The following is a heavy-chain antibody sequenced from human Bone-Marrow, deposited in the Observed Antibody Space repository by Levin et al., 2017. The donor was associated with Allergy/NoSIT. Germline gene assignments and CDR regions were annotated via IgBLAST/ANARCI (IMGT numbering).Heavy chain of an antibody. Sequence: SETLSLTCSVSGGSIGSSSYYWGWIRQPPGTGLEWIGSIFDLGSTYYNPSLKSRVTISMDMSKNQFSLKLSSVTAADTAIYYCARDLGDYYFDSWGQGTLVTVSS. CDR1: GGSIGSSSYY. CDR3: ARDLGDYYFDS. V-gene: IGHV4-39*07. D-gene: IGHD3-16*01. CDR2: IFDLGST. J-gene: IGHJ4*02.